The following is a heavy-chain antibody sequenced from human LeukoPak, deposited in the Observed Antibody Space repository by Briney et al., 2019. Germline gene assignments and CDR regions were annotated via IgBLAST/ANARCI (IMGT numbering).Heavy chain of an antibody. CDR1: GGTFSSYA. D-gene: IGHD3-9*01. V-gene: IGHV1-69*06. Sequence: GASVKVSRKASGGTFSSYAISWVRQAPGQGLEWMGGIIPIFGTANYAQKFQGRVTITADKSTSTAYMELSSLRSEDTAVYYCARQYSLRYFDWSISPPNYYYYMDVWGKGTTVTVSS. J-gene: IGHJ6*03. CDR2: IIPIFGTA. CDR3: ARQYSLRYFDWSISPPNYYYYMDV.